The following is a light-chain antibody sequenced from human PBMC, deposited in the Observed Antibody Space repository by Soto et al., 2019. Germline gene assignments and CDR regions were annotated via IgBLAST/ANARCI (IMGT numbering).Light chain of an antibody. CDR3: CSYAGSNNRFV. V-gene: IGLV2-8*01. Sequence: QSALTQPPSASGSPGQSVTISCTGTNSDVGGYNFVSWYQQHPGTAPKLIIYEVTKRPSGVPDRFSGSKSGSTASLTVSGLQAEDEADYYCCSYAGSNNRFVFGSGTKLTVL. CDR2: EVT. CDR1: NSDVGGYNF. J-gene: IGLJ1*01.